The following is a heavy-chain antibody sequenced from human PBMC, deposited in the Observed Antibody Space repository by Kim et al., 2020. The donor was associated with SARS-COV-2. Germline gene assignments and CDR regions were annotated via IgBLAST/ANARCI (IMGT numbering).Heavy chain of an antibody. D-gene: IGHD1-26*01. CDR3: ARDPMSSGSYWYFDL. V-gene: IGHV4-61*02. CDR1: GGSISSGSYY. J-gene: IGHJ2*01. Sequence: SETLSLTCTVSGGSISSGSYYWSWIRQPAGKGLEWIGRIYTSGSTNYNPSLKRRVTISVDTSKNQFSLKLSSVTAADTAVYYCARDPMSSGSYWYFDLWGRGTLVTVSS. CDR2: IYTSGST.